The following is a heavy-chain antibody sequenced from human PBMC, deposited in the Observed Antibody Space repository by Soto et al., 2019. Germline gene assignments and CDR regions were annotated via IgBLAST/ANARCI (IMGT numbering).Heavy chain of an antibody. D-gene: IGHD6-13*01. CDR3: ASGGSSSWVSHRSLFAP. CDR1: GDSVSSNSAA. J-gene: IGHJ5*02. V-gene: IGHV6-1*01. CDR2: TYYRSKWYN. Sequence: SQTLSLTCAISGDSVSSNSAAWNWIRQSPSRGLEWLGRTYYRSKWYNDYAVSVKSRITINPDTSKNQFSLQLNSVTPEDTAVYYCASGGSSSWVSHRSLFAPCGQGTLVTVSS.